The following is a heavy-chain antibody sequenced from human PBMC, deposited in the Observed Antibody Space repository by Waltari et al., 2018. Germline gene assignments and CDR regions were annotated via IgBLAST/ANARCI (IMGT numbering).Heavy chain of an antibody. V-gene: IGHV1-2*02. CDR2: ISPNSGVT. CDR3: ARDPRWAVTKDYFDF. CDR1: GYRFNGYY. J-gene: IGHJ4*02. Sequence: QVQLVQSGAEVKKPGASVRVSCKASGYRFNGYYIHWVRQAPGQGLEWMGWISPNSGVTNYAQKFQARVTMTRDTSISTAYLELSRLTSDDTAIYHCARDPRWAVTKDYFDFWGQGTLVTVSS. D-gene: IGHD4-17*01.